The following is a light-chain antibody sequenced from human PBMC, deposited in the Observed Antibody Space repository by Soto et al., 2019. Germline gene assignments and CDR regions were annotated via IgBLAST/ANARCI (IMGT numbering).Light chain of an antibody. J-gene: IGKJ5*01. CDR2: GAS. V-gene: IGKV3D-20*02. CDR1: QSVSSSY. Sequence: EIVLTQSPGTLSLSPGERATLSCRASQSVSSSYLAWYQQKPGQAPRLLIYGASSRATGIPDRFSGSGSGTDFTLTISSLETEDFAVYYCQQRGKWITFGQGTRLEIK. CDR3: QQRGKWIT.